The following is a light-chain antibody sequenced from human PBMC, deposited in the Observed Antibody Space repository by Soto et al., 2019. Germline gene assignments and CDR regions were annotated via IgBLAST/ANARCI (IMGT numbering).Light chain of an antibody. CDR1: QSVHSN. Sequence: EMVMTQSPATLSVSPGETATLSCRASQSVHSNLAWYQQKPGQAPRLLIYGASTRATGIPARFSGSGSGTEFALTISSLQSEDFAVYYCRHYNDWPFTFGPATRVDIK. CDR2: GAS. J-gene: IGKJ3*01. V-gene: IGKV3-15*01. CDR3: RHYNDWPFT.